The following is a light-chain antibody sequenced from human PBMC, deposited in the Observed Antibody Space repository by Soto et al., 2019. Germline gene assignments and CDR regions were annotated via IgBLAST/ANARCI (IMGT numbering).Light chain of an antibody. CDR1: SSDVGGYNY. Sequence: QSALTQPASVSGSPGQSITISCTGTSSDVGGYNYVSWYQQHPGKAPKLMIYDVSNRPSGVSTRFSGSKSGNTASLTISGLQAADEADYYCSSYTSSSTYVFGTGTKLTVL. J-gene: IGLJ1*01. CDR3: SSYTSSSTYV. V-gene: IGLV2-14*01. CDR2: DVS.